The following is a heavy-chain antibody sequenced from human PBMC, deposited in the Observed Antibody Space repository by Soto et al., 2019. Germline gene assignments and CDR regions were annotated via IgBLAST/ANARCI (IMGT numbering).Heavy chain of an antibody. D-gene: IGHD6-19*01. CDR3: AKERSSGWNFDS. V-gene: IGHV3-23*01. Sequence: HPGGSLRLSCAASGFTFSTYAMSWVRQAPGRGLEWVSTIIGSGDSTYYADSVKGRFTISRDNSKNTLYLQMNSLRAEDTAVYYCAKERSSGWNFDSWGQGTLVTVS. J-gene: IGHJ4*02. CDR2: IIGSGDST. CDR1: GFTFSTYA.